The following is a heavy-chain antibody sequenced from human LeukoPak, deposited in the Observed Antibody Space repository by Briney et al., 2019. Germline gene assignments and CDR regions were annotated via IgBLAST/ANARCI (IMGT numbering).Heavy chain of an antibody. J-gene: IGHJ6*03. Sequence: GGSLRLSCAASGFIFSDYYMSWMRQAPGKGLEWLTYISSSGAIIYDADSVKGRFTISRDNAKDSLYPQILNLRADDTAVYYCARLARRDLHYYYMDVWGKGTTVSVSS. CDR3: ARLARRDLHYYYMDV. CDR1: GFIFSDYY. CDR2: ISSSGAII. D-gene: IGHD3-16*01. V-gene: IGHV3-11*01.